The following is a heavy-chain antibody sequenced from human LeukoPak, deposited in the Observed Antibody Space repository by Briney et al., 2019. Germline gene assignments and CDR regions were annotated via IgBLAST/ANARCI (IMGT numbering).Heavy chain of an antibody. D-gene: IGHD3-3*01. V-gene: IGHV5-10-1*01. CDR1: GYSFTSYW. J-gene: IGHJ4*02. CDR3: ARGATDYDFWSGPSHYYFDY. CDR2: IDPSDSYT. Sequence: GESLKISCQGSGYSFTSYWISWVRQMPGKGLEWMGRIDPSDSYTNYSPSFQGHVTISADKSISTAYLQWSSLKASDTAMYYCARGATDYDFWSGPSHYYFDYWGQGTLVTVSS.